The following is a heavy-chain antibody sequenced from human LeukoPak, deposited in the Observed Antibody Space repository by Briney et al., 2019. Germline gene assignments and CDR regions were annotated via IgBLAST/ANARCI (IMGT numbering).Heavy chain of an antibody. CDR3: ARESGDIVVVPAVYFDY. CDR2: IYYSGST. V-gene: IGHV4-61*01. CDR1: GGSVNSGSYY. Sequence: PSETLSLTCTVSGGSVNSGSYYWSWIRQPPGKGLEWIGYIYYSGSTNYNPSLKSRVTISVDTSKNQFSLKLSSVTAADTAVYYCARESGDIVVVPAVYFDYWGQGTLVTVSS. D-gene: IGHD2-2*01. J-gene: IGHJ4*02.